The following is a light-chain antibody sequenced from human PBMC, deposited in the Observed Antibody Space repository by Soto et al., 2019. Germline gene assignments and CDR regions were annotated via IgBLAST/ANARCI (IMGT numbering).Light chain of an antibody. CDR3: QQANSFPLT. V-gene: IGKV1-12*01. CDR1: QGIGSW. CDR2: AAP. Sequence: DVQMTQSPSSVSASVGDRVTITCRASQGIGSWLAWYQQKPGKARKLLCFAAPSLQSGVPSRFSGSGSGTDFTLPISSLQPEDFATCYCQQANSFPLTFGGGTKVEIK. J-gene: IGKJ4*01.